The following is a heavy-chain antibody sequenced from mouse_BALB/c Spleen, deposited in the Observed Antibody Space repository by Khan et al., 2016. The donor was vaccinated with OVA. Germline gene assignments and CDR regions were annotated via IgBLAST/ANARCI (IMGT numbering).Heavy chain of an antibody. CDR2: INTYIGEP. Sequence: QIQLVQSGPELKKPGETVKISCKASGYTFTNYGMNWVKQAPGQGLKWMGWINTYIGEPTYADDFKGRFAFSLETSASTAYLQIKNIKNEDTTTYFCARSNGNYWFAYWGQGTLVTVSA. CDR3: ARSNGNYWFAY. V-gene: IGHV9-3-1*01. J-gene: IGHJ3*01. D-gene: IGHD2-1*01. CDR1: GYTFTNYG.